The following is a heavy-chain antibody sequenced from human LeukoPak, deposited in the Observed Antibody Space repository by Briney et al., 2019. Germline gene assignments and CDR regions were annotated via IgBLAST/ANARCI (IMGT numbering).Heavy chain of an antibody. Sequence: ASVKVSCKASGYTFTGYYIHWVRQAPGQGLEWMGIINPSAGSTSYAQKFQGRVTMTRDTSTSTLYMELSSLRSEDTAVYYCARPTRPRDNTAIFDYWGQGALVTVSS. CDR3: ARPTRPRDNTAIFDY. CDR1: GYTFTGYY. CDR2: INPSAGST. D-gene: IGHD1-1*01. J-gene: IGHJ4*02. V-gene: IGHV1-46*03.